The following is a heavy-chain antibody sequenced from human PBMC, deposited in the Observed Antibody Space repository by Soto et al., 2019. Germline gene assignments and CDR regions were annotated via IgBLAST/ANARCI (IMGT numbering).Heavy chain of an antibody. D-gene: IGHD6-13*01. CDR1: GFTFSSYW. Sequence: GGSLRLSCAASGFTFSSYWMSWVRQGPGKGLEWVANIKQDGREKYYVESVKGRFTISRDNAKNSLYLQMNRLTAEDTAVYYCPRYTYTSRYSYYGMDVWGHGTTVTVSS. CDR2: IKQDGREK. V-gene: IGHV3-7*01. CDR3: PRYTYTSRYSYYGMDV. J-gene: IGHJ6*02.